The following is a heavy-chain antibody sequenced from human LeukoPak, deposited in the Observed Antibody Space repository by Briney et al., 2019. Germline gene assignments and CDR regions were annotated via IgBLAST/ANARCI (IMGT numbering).Heavy chain of an antibody. Sequence: GGSLRLSCAVSGFTVSGNYMSWVRQAPGKGLEWVSVIYSGGSTYYADSVKGRFTISRDNSKNTLYLQMNSLRAEDTAVYYCARERITIFSYYMDVWGKGTTVTISS. J-gene: IGHJ6*03. CDR3: ARERITIFSYYMDV. D-gene: IGHD3-9*01. V-gene: IGHV3-53*01. CDR1: GFTVSGNY. CDR2: IYSGGST.